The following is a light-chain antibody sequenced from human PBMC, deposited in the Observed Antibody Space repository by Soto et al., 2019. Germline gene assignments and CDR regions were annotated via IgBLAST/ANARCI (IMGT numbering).Light chain of an antibody. J-gene: IGKJ1*01. CDR2: DAS. Sequence: EIQMTQSPSTLSASVGDRVTITCRARQSISRWLAWYQQKPGKAPKVLIWDASSLQRGVPSRFSGSGSGTEFTLTISCLQPDDFATYYCQQYNGDSTWTFGRGTKVDI. V-gene: IGKV1-5*01. CDR3: QQYNGDSTWT. CDR1: QSISRW.